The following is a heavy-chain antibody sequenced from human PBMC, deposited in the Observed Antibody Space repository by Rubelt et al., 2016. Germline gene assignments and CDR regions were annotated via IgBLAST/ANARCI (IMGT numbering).Heavy chain of an antibody. CDR1: GLTFSTYG. CDR2: ISYDGSDK. CDR3: AVVAAAGSFDY. V-gene: IGHV3-30*03. J-gene: IGHJ4*02. Sequence: QVQLVESGGGVVQPGRSLRLPCAASGLTFSTYGMHWVRQAPGKRLERVALISYDGSDKYYADSVRGRFTISRDNSMNTVYRQMKSRRAEDTAVYYCAVVAAAGSFDYWCQGTLVTVSS. D-gene: IGHD6-25*01.